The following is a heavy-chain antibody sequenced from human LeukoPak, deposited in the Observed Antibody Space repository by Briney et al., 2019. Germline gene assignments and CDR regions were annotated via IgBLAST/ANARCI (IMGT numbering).Heavy chain of an antibody. Sequence: SETLSLTCAAYGGSFSGYYWSWIRQPPGKGLEWIGEINHSGSTNYNPSLKSRVTISVDTSKNQFSLKLSSVTAADTAVYYCARGPLGYCSSTSSAPPACGGFDPWGQGTLVTVSS. V-gene: IGHV4-34*01. J-gene: IGHJ5*02. CDR2: INHSGST. D-gene: IGHD2-2*01. CDR3: ARGPLGYCSSTSSAPPACGGFDP. CDR1: GGSFSGYY.